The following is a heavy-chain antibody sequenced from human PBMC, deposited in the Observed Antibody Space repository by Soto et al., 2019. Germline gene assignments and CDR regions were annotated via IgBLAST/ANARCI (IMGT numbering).Heavy chain of an antibody. CDR1: GYTFTSYG. J-gene: IGHJ5*01. CDR2: MNPNSGNT. V-gene: IGHV1-8*02. D-gene: IGHD3-10*01. CDR3: TRAYGAETFDF. Sequence: ASVKVSCKASGYTFTSYGISWVRQAPGQGLEWMGWMNPNSGNTGYAQNFRGRVTMTQNTAIGTAYMELSSLRSDDTATYYCTRAYGAETFDFWGQGTRVTVS.